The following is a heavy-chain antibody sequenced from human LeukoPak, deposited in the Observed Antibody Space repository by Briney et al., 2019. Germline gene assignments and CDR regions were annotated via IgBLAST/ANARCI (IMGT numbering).Heavy chain of an antibody. Sequence: SATLSLTCTVHGDSISSYFWSWIRQPPGKGLEWIGYMHNGVHTNYKPSLKSRVTISGDTSKNQFSLKLTSVTAADTAIYYCAATIKRDYGDTNLDYWGQGTLVTVSS. CDR2: MHNGVHT. CDR1: GDSISSYF. CDR3: AATIKRDYGDTNLDY. V-gene: IGHV4-59*01. J-gene: IGHJ4*02. D-gene: IGHD4/OR15-4a*01.